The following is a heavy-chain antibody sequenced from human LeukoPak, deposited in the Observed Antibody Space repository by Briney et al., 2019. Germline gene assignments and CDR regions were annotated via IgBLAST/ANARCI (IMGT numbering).Heavy chain of an antibody. CDR3: AKDRPPYSNLPAHDAFDI. J-gene: IGHJ3*02. V-gene: IGHV3-30-3*01. Sequence: GGSLRLSCAASGFTFSSYAMHWVRQAPGKGLEWVAVISYDGSNKYYADSVKGRFTISRDNSKNTLYLQMNSLRAEDTAVYYCAKDRPPYSNLPAHDAFDIWGQGTMVTVSS. D-gene: IGHD4-11*01. CDR2: ISYDGSNK. CDR1: GFTFSSYA.